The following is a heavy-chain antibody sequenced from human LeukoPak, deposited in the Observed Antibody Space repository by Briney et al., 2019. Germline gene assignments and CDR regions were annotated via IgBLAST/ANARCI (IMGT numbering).Heavy chain of an antibody. D-gene: IGHD3-22*01. CDR3: VRESEYYFDHSASFDY. J-gene: IGHJ4*02. Sequence: GRFLRLSCAASRFTFTAYLIHWVRQAPGKGLEWVAVVSSDGNAMFYADSVKGRFTISRDNSKNTLYLQMNSLRAEDTAVYYCVRESEYYFDHSASFDYWGQGTLVTVSS. CDR2: VSSDGNAM. V-gene: IGHV3-30-3*01. CDR1: RFTFTAYL.